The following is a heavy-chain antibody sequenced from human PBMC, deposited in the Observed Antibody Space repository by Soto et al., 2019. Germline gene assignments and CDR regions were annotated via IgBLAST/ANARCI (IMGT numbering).Heavy chain of an antibody. CDR2: IIPIFGTA. CDR1: GGTFSSYA. J-gene: IGHJ3*02. D-gene: IGHD1-1*01. Sequence: QVQLVQSGAEVKKPGSSVKVSCKASGGTFSSYAISWVRQAPGQGLEWMGGIIPIFGTANYAQKFQGRVTITADESTSTAYMELSSLSAEDTAVYYCARSTSGTTIYDAFDIWGQGTMVTVSS. CDR3: ARSTSGTTIYDAFDI. V-gene: IGHV1-69*12.